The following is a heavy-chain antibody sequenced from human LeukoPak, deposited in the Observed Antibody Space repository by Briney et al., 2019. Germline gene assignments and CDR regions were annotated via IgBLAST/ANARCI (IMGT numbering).Heavy chain of an antibody. CDR2: IIPIFGTA. D-gene: IGHD3-3*01. CDR1: GGTFSSYA. V-gene: IGHV1-69*01. CDR3: ARGSVLRFLEWPNWFDP. Sequence: SVKVSCKASGGTFSSYAISWVRQAPGQGLEWMGGIIPIFGTANYAQKFQGRVTITADESTSTAYMELSSLRSEYTAVYYCARGSVLRFLEWPNWFDPWGQGTLVTVSS. J-gene: IGHJ5*02.